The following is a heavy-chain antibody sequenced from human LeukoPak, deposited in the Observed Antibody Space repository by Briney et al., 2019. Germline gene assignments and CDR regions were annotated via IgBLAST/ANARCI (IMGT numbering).Heavy chain of an antibody. CDR2: IKQDGSEK. CDR1: GFTFSSYW. CDR3: AKVRANWGSLSIDY. J-gene: IGHJ4*02. V-gene: IGHV3-7*01. D-gene: IGHD7-27*01. Sequence: GGSLRLSCAASGFTFSSYWMSWVRQAPGKGLEWVANIKQDGSEKYYVDSVKGRFTISRDNAKNSLYLQMNSLRAEDTAVYYCAKVRANWGSLSIDYWAREPWSPSPQ.